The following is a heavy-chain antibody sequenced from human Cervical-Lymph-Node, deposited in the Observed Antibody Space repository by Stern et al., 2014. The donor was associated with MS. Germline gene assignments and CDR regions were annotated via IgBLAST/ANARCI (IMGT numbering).Heavy chain of an antibody. Sequence: MQLVQSGPEVKRPGESLKISCQASGYTFTSYWIGWVRQMPGKGLELIGIIFPGGSDIRYSPSFQGQVTISADKSSSTAYLQWNNLKASDTAIYYCARQRYFDYWGQGTLVTVSS. CDR1: GYTFTSYW. CDR3: ARQRYFDY. J-gene: IGHJ4*02. V-gene: IGHV5-51*01. CDR2: IFPGGSDI.